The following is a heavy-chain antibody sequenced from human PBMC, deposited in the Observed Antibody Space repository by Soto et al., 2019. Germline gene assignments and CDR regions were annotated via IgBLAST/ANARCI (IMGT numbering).Heavy chain of an antibody. V-gene: IGHV4-59*08. CDR3: ARSNPPQPDNYYDSSNWFDP. CDR1: GGSISSYY. Sequence: PSETLSLTCTVSGGSISSYYWSWIRQPPGKGLEWIGYIYYSGSTNYNPSLKSRVTISVDTSKNQFSLKLSSVTAADTAVYYCARSNPPQPDNYYDSSNWFDPWGQGTLVTVSS. CDR2: IYYSGST. J-gene: IGHJ5*02. D-gene: IGHD3-22*01.